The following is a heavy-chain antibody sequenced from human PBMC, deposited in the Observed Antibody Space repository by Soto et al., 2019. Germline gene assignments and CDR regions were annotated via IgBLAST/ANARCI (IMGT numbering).Heavy chain of an antibody. J-gene: IGHJ5*02. CDR3: TASADDTFLHH. V-gene: IGHV3-73*01. CDR1: GFTLSDSA. CDR2: IRNKANNYAT. D-gene: IGHD3-16*01. Sequence: GGSLRLSCSASGFTLSDSALHWVRQASGQGLEWVGRIRNKANNYATAYGASVRGRFSISRGDSKNTAFLQMNSLKTEDTAVYYCTASADDTFLHHWAQGSLVTVSS.